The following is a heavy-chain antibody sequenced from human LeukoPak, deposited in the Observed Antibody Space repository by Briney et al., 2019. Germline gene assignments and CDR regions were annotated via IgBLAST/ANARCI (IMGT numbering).Heavy chain of an antibody. CDR2: IYYSGST. D-gene: IGHD5-12*01. CDR3: ARGRYSGYDPYYFDY. J-gene: IGHJ4*02. CDR1: GGSISSYY. V-gene: IGHV4-59*01. Sequence: SETLSLTCTVSGGSISSYYWSWIRQPPRKGLEWIGYIYYSGSTNYNPSLKSRVTISVDTSKNQFSLKLSSVTAADTAVYYCARGRYSGYDPYYFDYWGQGTLVTVSS.